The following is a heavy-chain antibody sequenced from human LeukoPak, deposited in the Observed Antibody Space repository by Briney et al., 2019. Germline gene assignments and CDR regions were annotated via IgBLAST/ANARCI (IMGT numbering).Heavy chain of an antibody. CDR2: ISRDGTST. D-gene: IGHD2-8*02. CDR3: AEGWCGPDC. V-gene: IGHV3-74*01. J-gene: IGHJ4*02. Sequence: GGSLRLSCAASGVTFSSHSIHWVRQAPGKGLVWVSGISRDGTSTNYADAVKGRFTISRDNAKNTLYLQMNSLRVEDTAVYSCAEGWCGPDCCRRGTVVTVSS. CDR1: GVTFSSHS.